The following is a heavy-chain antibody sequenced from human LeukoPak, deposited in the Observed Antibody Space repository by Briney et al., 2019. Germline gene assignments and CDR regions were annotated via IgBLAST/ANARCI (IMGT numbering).Heavy chain of an antibody. J-gene: IGHJ5*02. CDR3: AREYQVTARFDP. V-gene: IGHV3-74*01. D-gene: IGHD2-21*02. CDR1: GFTFSSYW. CDR2: INSDGSSI. Sequence: GGSLRLSCAASGFTFSSYWMHWLRQAPGRRLAGVSRINSDGSSITHADSVKGRFTISRDNAKNTLYLQINSLRAEDTAVYYCAREYQVTARFDPWGQGILVTVSS.